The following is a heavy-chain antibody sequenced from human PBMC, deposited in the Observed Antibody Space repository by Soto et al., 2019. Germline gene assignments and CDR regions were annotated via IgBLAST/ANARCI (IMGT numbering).Heavy chain of an antibody. V-gene: IGHV5-10-1*01. J-gene: IGHJ5*02. CDR1: GYSFTSYW. D-gene: IGHD5-18*01. CDR2: IDPSDSYT. Sequence: GESLKISCKGSGYSFTSYWISWVRQMPGKGLEWMGRIDPSDSYTNYSPSFQGHVTISADKSISTAYLQWSSLKASDTAMYYCALSPFWVESGYSYSRGSNWFGPWGQGTLVTVSS. CDR3: ALSPFWVESGYSYSRGSNWFGP.